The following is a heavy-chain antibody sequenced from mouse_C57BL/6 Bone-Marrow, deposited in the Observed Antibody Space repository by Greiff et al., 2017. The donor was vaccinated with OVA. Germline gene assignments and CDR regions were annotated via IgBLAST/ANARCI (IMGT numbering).Heavy chain of an antibody. D-gene: IGHD1-1*01. V-gene: IGHV14-3*01. J-gene: IGHJ3*01. CDR2: IDPANGNT. CDR3: ASDYYGSSPWFAY. Sequence: EVQRVESVAELVRPGASVKLSCTASGFNIKNTYMHWVKQRPEQGLEWIGRIDPANGNTKYAPKFQGKATITADTSSNTAYLQLSSLTSEDTAIYYCASDYYGSSPWFAYWGQGTLVTVSA. CDR1: GFNIKNTY.